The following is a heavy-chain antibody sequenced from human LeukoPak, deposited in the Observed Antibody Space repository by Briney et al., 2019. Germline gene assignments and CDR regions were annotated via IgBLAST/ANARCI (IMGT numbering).Heavy chain of an antibody. V-gene: IGHV3-21*01. CDR1: GFTFSSYS. Sequence: GGSLRLSCAASGFTFSSYSMNWVRQAPGKGLEWVSSISSSSSYIYYADSVKGRFTISRDNAKNSLYLQMNSLRAEGTAVYYCARTRGYSYGYTGYYYGMDVWGQGTTVTVSS. D-gene: IGHD5-18*01. CDR2: ISSSSSYI. CDR3: ARTRGYSYGYTGYYYGMDV. J-gene: IGHJ6*02.